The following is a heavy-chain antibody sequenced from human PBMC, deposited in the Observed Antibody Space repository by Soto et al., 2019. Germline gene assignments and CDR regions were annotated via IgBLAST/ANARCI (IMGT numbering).Heavy chain of an antibody. D-gene: IGHD3-3*01. Sequence: QVKLVQSRAEVKKPGSSVRVSCKASEGTFNSYVVSWVRQAPGQGLQWMGGIIPLFGTTNYARQLEGRVXXXXXXXXXXXYMELSGLRPGDTAVYYCARGDTIFESSERYYHYGLDVWGQGTSVIVSS. CDR2: IIPLFGTT. CDR1: EGTFNSYV. J-gene: IGHJ6*02. CDR3: ARGDTIFESSERYYHYGLDV. V-gene: IGHV1-69*01.